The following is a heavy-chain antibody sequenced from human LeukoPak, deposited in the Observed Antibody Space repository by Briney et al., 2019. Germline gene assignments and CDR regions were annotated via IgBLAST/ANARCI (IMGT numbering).Heavy chain of an antibody. J-gene: IGHJ6*02. CDR2: IYTSGST. CDR3: ARDRFFGGYEPYGMDV. V-gene: IGHV4-4*07. Sequence: SETLSLTCTVSGGSISSYYWSWIRQPAGKGLEWIGRIYTSGSTYYNPSLKSRVTISVDTSKNQFSLKLSSVTAADTAVYYCARDRFFGGYEPYGMDVWGQGTTVTVSS. D-gene: IGHD5-12*01. CDR1: GGSISSYY.